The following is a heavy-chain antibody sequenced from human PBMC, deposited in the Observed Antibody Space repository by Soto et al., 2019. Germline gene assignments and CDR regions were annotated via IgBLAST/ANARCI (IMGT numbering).Heavy chain of an antibody. D-gene: IGHD3-9*01. CDR2: ISAYNGNT. J-gene: IGHJ5*02. V-gene: IGHV1-18*01. CDR3: ARVGRGYDILTTGPFDP. CDR1: GYTFTSYG. Sequence: ASMKVSCKASGYTFTSYGMSWVRQAPGQGLEWMGWISAYNGNTNYAQKLQGRVTMTTDTSTSTAYMELRSLRSDDTAVYYCARVGRGYDILTTGPFDPWGQGTLVTVSS.